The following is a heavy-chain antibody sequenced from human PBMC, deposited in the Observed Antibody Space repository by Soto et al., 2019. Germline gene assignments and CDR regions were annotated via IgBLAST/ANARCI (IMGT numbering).Heavy chain of an antibody. Sequence: EVQLLESGGGLVQPGGSLRLACAASGFTFSSYAMSWVRQAPGKGLEWVSAISGSGVSTYYADSVKGRFTISRDNSKNTLYLQMNSLRAEDTAVYYCAKEGEHSSGWANFAYWGQETLVTVSS. CDR2: ISGSGVST. V-gene: IGHV3-23*01. CDR3: AKEGEHSSGWANFAY. D-gene: IGHD6-19*01. J-gene: IGHJ4*02. CDR1: GFTFSSYA.